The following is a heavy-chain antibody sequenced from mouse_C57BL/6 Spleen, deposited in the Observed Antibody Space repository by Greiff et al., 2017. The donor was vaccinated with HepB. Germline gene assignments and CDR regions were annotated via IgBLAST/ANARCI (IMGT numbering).Heavy chain of an antibody. CDR3: ARRLLYYFDY. D-gene: IGHD2-3*01. CDR1: GFTFSSYT. J-gene: IGHJ2*01. Sequence: EVQGVESGGGLVKPGGSLKLSCAASGFTFSSYTMSWVRQTPEKRLEWVATISGGGGNTYYPDSVKGRFTISRDNAKNTLYLQMSSLRSEDTALYYCARRLLYYFDYWGQGTTLTVSS. CDR2: ISGGGGNT. V-gene: IGHV5-9*01.